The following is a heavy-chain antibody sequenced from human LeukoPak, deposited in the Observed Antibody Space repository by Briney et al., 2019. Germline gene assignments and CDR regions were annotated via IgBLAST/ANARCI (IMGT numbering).Heavy chain of an antibody. V-gene: IGHV4-38-2*02. CDR3: ARASFASGSYYFDL. Sequence: SETLSLTCIVSADAITSHYYWGWIRQPPGKGGKGLEWIASVYHSGANYVNPSLKSRVTTSVDTSMSHFYLTLTSVTAADTAVYFCARASFASGSYYFDLWGQGTLITVSP. CDR2: VYHSGAN. D-gene: IGHD3-10*01. J-gene: IGHJ4*02. CDR1: ADAITSHYY.